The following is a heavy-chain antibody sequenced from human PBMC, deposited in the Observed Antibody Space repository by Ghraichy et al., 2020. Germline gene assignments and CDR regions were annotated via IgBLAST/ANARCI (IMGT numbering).Heavy chain of an antibody. V-gene: IGHV4-39*01. J-gene: IGHJ4*02. CDR2: IYYSGRT. Sequence: SQTLSLPCTVSGDSISSSSYYWGWIRQPPGKGLEWIGSIYYSGRTYYNPSLKSRVTISVDTSKNQFSLKLSSVTAADTAVYYCARRLTWERIDYWGQGTLVTVSS. D-gene: IGHD1-26*01. CDR3: ARRLTWERIDY. CDR1: GDSISSSSYY.